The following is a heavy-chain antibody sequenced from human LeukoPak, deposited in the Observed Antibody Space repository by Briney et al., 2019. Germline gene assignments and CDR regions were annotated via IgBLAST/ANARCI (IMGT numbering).Heavy chain of an antibody. CDR1: GGSISSGDYY. V-gene: IGHV4-30-4*08. CDR3: ARAYPDSSGYHVDY. J-gene: IGHJ4*02. D-gene: IGHD3-22*01. CDR2: IYYSGST. Sequence: PSEALSLTCTVSGGSISSGDYYWSWIRQPPGKGLEWIGYIYYSGSTYYNPSLKSRVTISVDTSKNQLSLKLSSVTAADTAVYYCARAYPDSSGYHVDYGGQGTLVTVSS.